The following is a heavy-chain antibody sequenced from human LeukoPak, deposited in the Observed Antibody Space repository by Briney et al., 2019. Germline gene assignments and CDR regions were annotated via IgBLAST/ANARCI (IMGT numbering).Heavy chain of an antibody. J-gene: IGHJ4*02. D-gene: IGHD5-12*01. V-gene: IGHV4-34*01. CDR3: ARAATDSGYDWTTFDY. CDR2: INHSGIT. Sequence: SETLSLTCAVYGGSFRGYYWSWIRQPPGKGLEWIGEINHSGITNYNPSLKSRVTTSVDTPKNQFSLKLNSVTAADTALYYCARAATDSGYDWTTFDYWGQGTLVTVSS. CDR1: GGSFRGYY.